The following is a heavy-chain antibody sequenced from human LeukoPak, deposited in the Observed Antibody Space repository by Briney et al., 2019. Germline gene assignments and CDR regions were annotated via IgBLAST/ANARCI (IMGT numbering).Heavy chain of an antibody. CDR1: GGSISSDDYY. D-gene: IGHD1-26*01. V-gene: IGHV4-30-4*08. CDR3: ASANVWETLTYYYFDF. Sequence: KPSETLSLTCTVSGGSISSDDYYWSWIRQLPGKGLEWIGYIYYTGSTYYNPSLKSRITISIDTSKNQFSLKLSSVTAADTAVYYCASANVWETLTYYYFDFWGQGALVTVSS. CDR2: IYYTGST. J-gene: IGHJ4*02.